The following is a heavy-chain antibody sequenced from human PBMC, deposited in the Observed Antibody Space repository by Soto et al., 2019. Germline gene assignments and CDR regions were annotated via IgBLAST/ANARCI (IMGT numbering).Heavy chain of an antibody. CDR2: ISTYNGDT. CDR3: GGSDGVAAAGPPFDY. CDR1: GYTFTSYG. Sequence: GASVKVSCKASGYTFTSYGISWVRQDPGQGLEWMGWISTYNGDTHYTQTLQGRVTMTTDTSTSTSYMELRSLGFDDTTVYYCGGSDGVAAAGPPFDYCGQRTLGTVSS. V-gene: IGHV1-18*04. D-gene: IGHD6-13*01. J-gene: IGHJ4*02.